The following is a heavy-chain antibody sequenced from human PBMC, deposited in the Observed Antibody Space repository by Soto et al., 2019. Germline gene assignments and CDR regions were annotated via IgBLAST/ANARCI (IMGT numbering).Heavy chain of an antibody. D-gene: IGHD3-3*01. Sequence: PSETLSLTCTVSGGSISSGGYYWSWIRQHPGKGLEWIGYIYYSGSTYYNPSLKSRVTISVDTSKNQFSLKLSSVTAADTAVYYCARGSRAIFGVVISPYYYYYYMDVWGKGTTVTVSS. J-gene: IGHJ6*03. V-gene: IGHV4-31*03. CDR2: IYYSGST. CDR1: GGSISSGGYY. CDR3: ARGSRAIFGVVISPYYYYYYMDV.